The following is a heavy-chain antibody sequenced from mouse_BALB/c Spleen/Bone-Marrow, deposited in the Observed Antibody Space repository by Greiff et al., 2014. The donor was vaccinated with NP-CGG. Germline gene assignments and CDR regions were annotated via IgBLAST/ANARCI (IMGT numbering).Heavy chain of an antibody. Sequence: EVQLQQSGGGLMQPKGSLKLSCAASGFTFNTYAMNWVRQAPGKGLEWVARIRSKSNNYATYYADSVKDRFTISRDDSQSMLYLQMNNLKTEDTAMYYCVTSTYFDVWGAGTTVTVSS. J-gene: IGHJ1*01. CDR2: IRSKSNNYAT. CDR3: VTSTYFDV. CDR1: GFTFNTYA. V-gene: IGHV10-1*02. D-gene: IGHD6-1*01.